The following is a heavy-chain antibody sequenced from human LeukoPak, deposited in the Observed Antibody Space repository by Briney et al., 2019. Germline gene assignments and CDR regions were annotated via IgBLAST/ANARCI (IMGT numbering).Heavy chain of an antibody. J-gene: IGHJ4*02. CDR3: ARDGYDDYGDYESY. CDR2: ISSSGSTI. CDR1: GFTFSSYE. V-gene: IGHV3-48*03. D-gene: IGHD4-17*01. Sequence: GGSLRLSCAASGFTFSSYEMNWVRQAPGKGLEWVSYISSSGSTIYYVDSVKGRFTISRDNAKNSLYLQMNSLRAEDTAVYYCARDGYDDYGDYESYWGQGTLVTVSS.